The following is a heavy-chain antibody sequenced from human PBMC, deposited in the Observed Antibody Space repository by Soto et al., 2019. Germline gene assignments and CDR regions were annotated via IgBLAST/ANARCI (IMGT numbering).Heavy chain of an antibody. D-gene: IGHD5-12*01. CDR2: INPSGGST. J-gene: IGHJ4*02. CDR3: ARDHTGVLATTPYYFDY. V-gene: IGHV1-46*01. CDR1: GYTFTSYY. Sequence: GASVKVSCKASGYTFTSYYMHWVRQAPGQGLEWMGIINPSGGSTSYAQKFQGRVTMTRDTSTSTVYMELSSLRSEDTAVYYCARDHTGVLATTPYYFDYWGQGTLVTVSS.